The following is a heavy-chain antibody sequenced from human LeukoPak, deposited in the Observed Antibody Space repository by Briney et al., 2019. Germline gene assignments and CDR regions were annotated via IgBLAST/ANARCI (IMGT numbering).Heavy chain of an antibody. Sequence: GGSLRLSCAASGFTFNSHWMSWDRQTPGKGLEWVANIKQDGSEKYYVGSVKGRFTISRDNAKSSLFLQMNSLRVADTAVYYCARGPTPSYYYGSGSYYSLDFWGQGTLVTDSS. CDR2: IKQDGSEK. D-gene: IGHD3-10*01. J-gene: IGHJ4*02. V-gene: IGHV3-7*01. CDR1: GFTFNSHW. CDR3: ARGPTPSYYYGSGSYYSLDF.